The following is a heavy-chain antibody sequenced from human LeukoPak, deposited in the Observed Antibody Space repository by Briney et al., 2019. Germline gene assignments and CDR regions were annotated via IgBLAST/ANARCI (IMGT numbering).Heavy chain of an antibody. CDR3: ARLGYCSSTSCPQGWFDP. V-gene: IGHV4-39*01. CDR2: IYYSGST. J-gene: IGHJ5*02. CDR1: GGSISSRSYY. D-gene: IGHD2-2*01. Sequence: SETLSLTCTVSGGSISSRSYYWGWIRQPPGKGLEWIGIIYYSGSTYYNPSLKSRVTISVDTSKNQFSLKLSSVAAADTAVYYCARLGYCSSTSCPQGWFDPWGQGTLVTVSS.